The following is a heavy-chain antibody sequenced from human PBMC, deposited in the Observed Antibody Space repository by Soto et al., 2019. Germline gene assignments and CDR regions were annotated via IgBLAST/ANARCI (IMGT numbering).Heavy chain of an antibody. J-gene: IGHJ5*02. V-gene: IGHV4-31*03. D-gene: IGHD3-3*01. CDR1: GGSISSGDYY. Sequence: QVQLQESGPGLVKPSQTLSLTCTVSGGSISSGDYYWSWIRQHPGKGLEWIWNMYYSGGTYYKPSLKSRVTISVDTSKNQFSLKLSSVTAADTAVYYCARWWSGSRQGFDPWGQGTLVTVSS. CDR3: ARWWSGSRQGFDP. CDR2: MYYSGGT.